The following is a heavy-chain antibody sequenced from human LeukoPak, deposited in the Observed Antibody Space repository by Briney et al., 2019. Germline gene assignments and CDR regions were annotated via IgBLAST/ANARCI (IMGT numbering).Heavy chain of an antibody. J-gene: IGHJ6*02. V-gene: IGHV4-61*01. CDR3: ARSLRYFDWLLSSSYYYYGMDV. CDR1: GGSVSSGSYY. Sequence: SETLSLTCTVSGGSVSSGSYYWSWIRQPPGKGLEWIGYIYYSGSTNYNPSLKSRVTISVDTSKNQFSLKLSSVTAADTAVYYCARSLRYFDWLLSSSYYYYGMDVWGQGTTVTVSS. D-gene: IGHD3-9*01. CDR2: IYYSGST.